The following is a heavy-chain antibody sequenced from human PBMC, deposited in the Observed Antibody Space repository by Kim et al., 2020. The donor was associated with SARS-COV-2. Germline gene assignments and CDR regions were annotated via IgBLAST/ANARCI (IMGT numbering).Heavy chain of an antibody. CDR2: INPSGGST. J-gene: IGHJ3*02. Sequence: ASVKVSCKASGYTFTSYYMHWVRQAPGQGLEWMGIINPSGGSTSYAQKFQGRVTMTRDTSTSTVYMELSSLRSEDTAVYYCARVVGELASDGDDAFDIWGQGTMVTVSS. D-gene: IGHD1-26*01. V-gene: IGHV1-46*01. CDR3: ARVVGELASDGDDAFDI. CDR1: GYTFTSYY.